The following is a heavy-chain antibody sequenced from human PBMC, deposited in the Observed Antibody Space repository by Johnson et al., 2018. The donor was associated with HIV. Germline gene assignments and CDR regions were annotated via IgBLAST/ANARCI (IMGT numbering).Heavy chain of an antibody. CDR3: ARVSGGNDYGDYAGAFDI. Sequence: QLVESGGGLVQPGRSLRLSCAASGFTFSSYAMHWVRQAPGKGLEWVAVISYDGSNKYYADSVKGRFTISRDNSKNTLYVQMNSLRVEDTAVYYCARVSGGNDYGDYAGAFDIWGQGTMVTVSS. CDR1: GFTFSSYA. J-gene: IGHJ3*02. CDR2: ISYDGSNK. D-gene: IGHD4-17*01. V-gene: IGHV3-30-3*01.